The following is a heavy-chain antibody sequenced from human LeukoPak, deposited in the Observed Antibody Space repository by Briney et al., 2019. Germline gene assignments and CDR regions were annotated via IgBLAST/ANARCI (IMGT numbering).Heavy chain of an antibody. Sequence: SETLSLTCTVSGGSISSSSYYWGWIRQSPGKGLEWIGSIYYSGSTYYNPSLKSRVTISVDTSKNQFSLKLSSVTAADTAVYYCARLHYGGNYGYYYYYMDVWGKGTTVTISS. J-gene: IGHJ6*03. CDR2: IYYSGST. D-gene: IGHD4-23*01. V-gene: IGHV4-39*01. CDR1: GGSISSSSYY. CDR3: ARLHYGGNYGYYYYYMDV.